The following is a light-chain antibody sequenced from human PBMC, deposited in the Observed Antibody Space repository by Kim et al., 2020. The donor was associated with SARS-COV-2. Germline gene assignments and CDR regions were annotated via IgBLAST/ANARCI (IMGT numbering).Light chain of an antibody. CDR3: NSRDSSTNHLV. J-gene: IGLJ2*01. CDR1: SLRSYY. V-gene: IGLV3-19*01. Sequence: SSELTQDPAVSVALGQTVRITCQGDSLRSYYASWYQQKPGQAPVVVIYGKSNRLSGIPDRFSGSNLGDAASLTITGAQAEDEADYYCNSRDSSTNHLVFG. CDR2: GKS.